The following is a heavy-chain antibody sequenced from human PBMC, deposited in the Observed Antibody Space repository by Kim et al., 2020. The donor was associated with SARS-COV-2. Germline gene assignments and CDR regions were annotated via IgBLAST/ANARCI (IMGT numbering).Heavy chain of an antibody. CDR1: GGSISSSSYY. D-gene: IGHD2-15*01. CDR3: ARLGAHCSGGSCYSGPHYYYGMDV. Sequence: SETLSLTCTVSGGSISSSSYYWGWIRQPPGKGLEWIGSIYYSGSTYYNPSLKSRVTISVDTSKNQFSLKLSSVTAADTAVYYCARLGAHCSGGSCYSGPHYYYGMDVWGQGTTVTVSS. CDR2: IYYSGST. J-gene: IGHJ6*02. V-gene: IGHV4-39*01.